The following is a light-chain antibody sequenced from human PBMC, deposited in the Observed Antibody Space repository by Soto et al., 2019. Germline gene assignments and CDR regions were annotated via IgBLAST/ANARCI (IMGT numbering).Light chain of an antibody. Sequence: QSVLTQPPSVSGAPGQRVTISCTGSSSNIGAGYDVHWYQQLPGTAPKLLIYGNTNRASGVPDRFSGSKSGTSASLAITGLQAEDEAHYYCLSYDSSLSGVEFGGGTKLTVL. CDR2: GNT. CDR3: LSYDSSLSGVE. V-gene: IGLV1-40*01. CDR1: SSNIGAGYD. J-gene: IGLJ2*01.